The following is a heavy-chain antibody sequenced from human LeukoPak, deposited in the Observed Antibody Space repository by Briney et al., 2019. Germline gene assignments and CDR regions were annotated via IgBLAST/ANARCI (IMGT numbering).Heavy chain of an antibody. CDR1: GGSISSYY. Sequence: SETLSLTCTVSGGSISSYYWSWIRQPPGKGLEWIGYIYYSGSTYYNPSLKSRVTISVDTSKNQFSLKLSSVTAADTAVYYCARRPTGGLDYWGQGTLVTVSS. CDR2: IYYSGST. CDR3: ARRPTGGLDY. J-gene: IGHJ4*02. V-gene: IGHV4-59*12. D-gene: IGHD3-16*01.